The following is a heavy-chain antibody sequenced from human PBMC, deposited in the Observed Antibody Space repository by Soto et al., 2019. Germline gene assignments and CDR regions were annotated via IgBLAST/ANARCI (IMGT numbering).Heavy chain of an antibody. V-gene: IGHV5-51*01. Sequence: GESLKISCQGFGYRFTNNWIGWVRQMPGKGLEWMGIIYPGDSESRYSPSFQGQVTMSADKSISTAYVQWSSLKASDSAIYYCVRMLSPFYFGMDVWGQGTTVTVSS. D-gene: IGHD3-10*02. CDR3: VRMLSPFYFGMDV. J-gene: IGHJ6*02. CDR2: IYPGDSES. CDR1: GYRFTNNW.